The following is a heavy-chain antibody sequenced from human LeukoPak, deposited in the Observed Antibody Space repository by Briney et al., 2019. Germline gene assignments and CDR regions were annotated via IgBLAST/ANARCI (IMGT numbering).Heavy chain of an antibody. CDR3: AREAYRSTSLFDS. CDR2: IYYSGST. D-gene: IGHD2-2*01. V-gene: IGHV4-30-4*01. J-gene: IGHJ4*02. Sequence: SQTLSLTCTVSGGSISSDDYYWSWIPQPPGKGLEWIGHIYYSGSTYYNPSLKSRVTIPVDTSKNQFSLKLSSVTAADTAVYYCAREAYRSTSLFDSWGQGTLVTVSS. CDR1: GGSISSDDYY.